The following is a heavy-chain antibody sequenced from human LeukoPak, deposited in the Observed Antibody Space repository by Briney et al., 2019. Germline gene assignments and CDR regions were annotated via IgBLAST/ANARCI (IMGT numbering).Heavy chain of an antibody. Sequence: PGGSLRLSCAASGFTFSSYAMSWVRQAPGKGLEWDSGISGSGTNTYYADSVKGRFTISRDNSKNTLYMQMNSLRAEDTAVYYCAKGDKPVIAMVKIDYWGQGTLVTVSS. CDR3: AKGDKPVIAMVKIDY. V-gene: IGHV3-23*01. J-gene: IGHJ4*02. CDR2: ISGSGTNT. CDR1: GFTFSSYA. D-gene: IGHD5-18*01.